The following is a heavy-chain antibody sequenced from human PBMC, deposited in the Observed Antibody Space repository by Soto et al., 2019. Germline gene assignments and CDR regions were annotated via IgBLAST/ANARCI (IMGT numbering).Heavy chain of an antibody. CDR3: AKHFVNGEIDY. Sequence: EVQLLESGGGLVQPGGSLRLSCVASGFTFSTYAMSWVRQAPGKGLEWVSIIGSSGGVIVYADSVKGRFTISRDNSKNTLYLQMNSLTAEDTAVYYCAKHFVNGEIDYWGQGTLVTVSS. V-gene: IGHV3-23*01. CDR1: GFTFSTYA. J-gene: IGHJ4*02. D-gene: IGHD3-10*01. CDR2: IGSSGGVI.